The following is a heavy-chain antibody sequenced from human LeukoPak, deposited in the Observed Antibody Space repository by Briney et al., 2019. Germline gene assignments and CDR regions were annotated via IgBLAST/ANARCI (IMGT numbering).Heavy chain of an antibody. Sequence: GGSLRLSCAASGFSFSNYAMTWVRQAPGKGLEWAAAIGGSGRSTYYADSVKGRFTISRDNSKNTLYLQMSSLRAEDTAVYYCAKNSARTTVTTGLSYWGQGTLVTVSS. J-gene: IGHJ4*02. V-gene: IGHV3-23*01. D-gene: IGHD4-17*01. CDR2: IGGSGRST. CDR3: AKNSARTTVTTGLSY. CDR1: GFSFSNYA.